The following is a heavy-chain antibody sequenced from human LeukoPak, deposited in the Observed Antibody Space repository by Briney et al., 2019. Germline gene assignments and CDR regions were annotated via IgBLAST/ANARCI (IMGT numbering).Heavy chain of an antibody. CDR2: ISWNSGSI. CDR1: GFTFDDYA. Sequence: SLRLSCAASGFTFDDYAMHWVRRAPGKGLEWVSGISWNSGSIGYADSVKGRFTISRDNAKNSLYLQMNSLRAEDTVLYYCAKDGYNGWFDYWGQGTLVTVSS. CDR3: AKDGYNGWFDY. V-gene: IGHV3-9*01. D-gene: IGHD5-24*01. J-gene: IGHJ4*02.